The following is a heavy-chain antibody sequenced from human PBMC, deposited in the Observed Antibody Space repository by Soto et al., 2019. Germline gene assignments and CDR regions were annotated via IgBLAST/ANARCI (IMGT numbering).Heavy chain of an antibody. CDR3: ARHHVEPLYYDILTGRPSGVPYGMDV. D-gene: IGHD3-9*01. Sequence: PGESLKISCKGSGYSFTSYWISWVRQMPGKGLESLGRLDPSDSYTNYSPSFQGHVTISADKSLSTAYLQWSSLKASDTAMYYCARHHVEPLYYDILTGRPSGVPYGMDVWGQGTTVTVSS. V-gene: IGHV5-10-1*01. CDR1: GYSFTSYW. J-gene: IGHJ6*02. CDR2: LDPSDSYT.